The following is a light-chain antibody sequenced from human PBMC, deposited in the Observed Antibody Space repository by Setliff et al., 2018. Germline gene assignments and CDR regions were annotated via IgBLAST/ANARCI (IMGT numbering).Light chain of an antibody. V-gene: IGLV2-14*03. CDR3: SSYSNGYTYV. Sequence: QSVLTQPAAVSGSPGQSIAISCAGTSSDVGGYNYVSWYQQHPGKAPKLMIYEVTKRPSGVSDRFSGSKSGTTASLTISGLQAQDEADYYCSSYSNGYTYVFGTGTKGTVL. J-gene: IGLJ1*01. CDR1: SSDVGGYNY. CDR2: EVT.